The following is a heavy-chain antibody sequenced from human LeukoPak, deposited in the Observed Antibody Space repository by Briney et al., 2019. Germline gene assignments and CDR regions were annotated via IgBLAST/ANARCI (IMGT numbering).Heavy chain of an antibody. D-gene: IGHD1-1*01. CDR1: GFTFSNYA. CDR2: ITNNGVST. Sequence: GGSLRLSCSASGFTFSNYALAWVRQAPGKGLEYVSVITNNGVSTYYADSVKGRFSISRDNSKSTLYLQMSSLRAEDTAMYYCAMNWNCDYWGQGTLVTVSS. CDR3: AMNWNCDY. V-gene: IGHV3-64D*09. J-gene: IGHJ4*02.